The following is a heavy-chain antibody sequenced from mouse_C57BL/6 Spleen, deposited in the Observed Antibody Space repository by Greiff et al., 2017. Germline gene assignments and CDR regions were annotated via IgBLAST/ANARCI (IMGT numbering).Heavy chain of an antibody. Sequence: EVQVVESGPGLVKPSQSLSLTCSVTGYSITSGYYWNWIRQFPGNKLEWMGYISYDGSNNYNPSLKNRISITRDTSKNQFFLKLNSVTTEDTATYYCARERSNYDYAMDYWGQGTSVTVSS. CDR2: ISYDGSN. CDR3: ARERSNYDYAMDY. V-gene: IGHV3-6*01. CDR1: GYSITSGYY. J-gene: IGHJ4*01. D-gene: IGHD2-5*01.